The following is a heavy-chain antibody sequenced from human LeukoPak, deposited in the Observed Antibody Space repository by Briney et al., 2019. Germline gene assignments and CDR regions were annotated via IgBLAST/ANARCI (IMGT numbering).Heavy chain of an antibody. V-gene: IGHV4-59*01. CDR3: AREDGEYGDYVGYFDY. J-gene: IGHJ4*02. CDR2: IYYSGST. D-gene: IGHD4-17*01. CDR1: GGSISSYY. Sequence: SETLSLTCTVSGGSISSYYWSWIRQPPGKGLEWIGYIYYSGSTNYNPSLKSRVTISVDTSKNQFSLKLSSVTAADTAVYYCAREDGEYGDYVGYFDYWGQGTLVTVSS.